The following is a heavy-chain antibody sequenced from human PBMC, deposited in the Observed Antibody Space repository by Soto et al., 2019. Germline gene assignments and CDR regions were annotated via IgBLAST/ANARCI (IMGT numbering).Heavy chain of an antibody. CDR2: IKSDGSGT. CDR3: ARGDGDRYDGNGYLGRH. D-gene: IGHD3-22*01. CDR1: GFPFSSYW. V-gene: IGHV3-74*01. J-gene: IGHJ1*01. Sequence: EVQLVESGGGLVQPGESLTLSCAASGFPFSSYWMHWVRQAPGKGLVWVSRIKSDGSGTYYADSVQDRFTISRDNARNTVDLQMNSLRVDDTAVYFCARGDGDRYDGNGYLGRHWGQGTLVSVSS.